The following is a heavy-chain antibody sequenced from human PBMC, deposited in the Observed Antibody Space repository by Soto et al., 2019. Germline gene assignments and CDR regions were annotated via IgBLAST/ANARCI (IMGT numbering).Heavy chain of an antibody. Sequence: QITLRESGPTLVKPTQTLTLTCTFSGFSLSTSGVGVGWIRQTPGKALEWLALTYWDGDKRYSPSLKSRLTIMKDTSKNQVVLIMTNMDPVDTGTYYCVQTHKCLRFDFWGQGTLVTVSS. CDR1: GFSLSTSGVG. J-gene: IGHJ4*02. CDR2: TYWDGDK. V-gene: IGHV2-5*04. D-gene: IGHD5-12*01. CDR3: VQTHKCLRFDF.